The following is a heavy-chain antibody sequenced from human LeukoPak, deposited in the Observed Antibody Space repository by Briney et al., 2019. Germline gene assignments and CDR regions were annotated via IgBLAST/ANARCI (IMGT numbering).Heavy chain of an antibody. J-gene: IGHJ6*03. CDR2: IYNSGGT. CDR3: ARDRGQRLAHYYYMDV. D-gene: IGHD6-25*01. CDR1: GGSISTYY. V-gene: IGHV4-59*01. Sequence: PSETLSLTCTVSGGSISTYYWSWIRQPPGKGLEWIGNIYNSGGTNYNPSLKSRVTIAVDTSKNQFSLKLRSVTAADTAVYYCARDRGQRLAHYYYMDVWGKGTTVTVSS.